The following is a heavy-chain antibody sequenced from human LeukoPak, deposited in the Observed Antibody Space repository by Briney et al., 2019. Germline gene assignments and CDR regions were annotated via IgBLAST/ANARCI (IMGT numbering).Heavy chain of an antibody. J-gene: IGHJ5*02. CDR3: ARGGGYSGYVFDP. CDR1: GYTFTGYY. Sequence: EASVKVSCKASGYTFTGYYMHWVRQAPGQGLEWMGWINPNSGGTNYAQKFQGRVTMTRDTSISTAYMELSRLRSDDTAVYYCARGGGYSGYVFDPWGQGTLVTVSS. CDR2: INPNSGGT. D-gene: IGHD5-12*01. V-gene: IGHV1-2*02.